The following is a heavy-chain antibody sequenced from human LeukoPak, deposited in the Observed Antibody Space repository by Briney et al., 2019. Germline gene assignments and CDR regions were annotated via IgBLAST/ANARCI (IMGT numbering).Heavy chain of an antibody. J-gene: IGHJ6*03. CDR3: ARVDLAAAGTRSHYYYYMDV. Sequence: ASVKISCKTSGDTFTGYYMHWVRQAPGQELEWMGWINTNTGNPTYEEGYTGWFVFSLDTSVSTAYLQISSLKAEDTAVYYCARVDLAAAGTRSHYYYYMDVWGKGTTVTVSS. V-gene: IGHV7-4-1*02. CDR1: GDTFTGYY. D-gene: IGHD6-13*01. CDR2: INTNTGNP.